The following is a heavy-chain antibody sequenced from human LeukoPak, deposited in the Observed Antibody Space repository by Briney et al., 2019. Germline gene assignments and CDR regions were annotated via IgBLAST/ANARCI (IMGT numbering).Heavy chain of an antibody. D-gene: IGHD1-14*01. V-gene: IGHV4-34*01. CDR3: ESGRNREDV. CDR1: GGSFSGYY. Sequence: LETPSLTCAVYGGSFSGYYWSWIRQSPGKGLEWIGEINHSGSTNYNPSLKSRVTISVDTSKNQFSLKLSSVTAADTAVYYCESGRNREDVWGKGTTVTVSS. J-gene: IGHJ6*04. CDR2: INHSGST.